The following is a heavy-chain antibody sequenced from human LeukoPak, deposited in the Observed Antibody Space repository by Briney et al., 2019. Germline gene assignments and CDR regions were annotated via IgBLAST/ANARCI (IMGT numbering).Heavy chain of an antibody. J-gene: IGHJ6*03. CDR3: ARDRHIAAAVYYYYMDV. V-gene: IGHV1-18*01. CDR2: INAYNGNT. D-gene: IGHD6-13*01. Sequence: ASVKVSCEASGYTFTSYIISWVRQAPGQGLEWMGWINAYNGNTDYAQRVQGRVTMTTDTSTSTAYMEVRSLRSDDTAVYYCARDRHIAAAVYYYYMDVWGKGTPVTVSS. CDR1: GYTFTSYI.